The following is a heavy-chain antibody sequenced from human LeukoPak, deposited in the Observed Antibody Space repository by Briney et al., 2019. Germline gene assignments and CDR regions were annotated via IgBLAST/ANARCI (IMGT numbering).Heavy chain of an antibody. D-gene: IGHD6-19*01. J-gene: IGHJ4*02. V-gene: IGHV3-23*01. CDR1: GFTFSSYA. Sequence: GGSVRLTCAASGFTFSSYAMNWVRQAPGKGLEWVSSISESGGTTDYADSVKGRFTISRDNSKNTLYLQMNSLRAEDTAVYYCARQWLINGWGQGILVTVSS. CDR3: ARQWLING. CDR2: ISESGGTT.